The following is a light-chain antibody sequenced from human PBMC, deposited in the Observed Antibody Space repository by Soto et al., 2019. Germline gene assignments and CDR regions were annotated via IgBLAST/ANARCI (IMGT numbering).Light chain of an antibody. Sequence: EIVMTQPPATLSVSPGERATLSCRAGQSVSSNLAWYQQKPGQAPRLLIYGASSRATGVPDRFSGSGSGTEFTLTISSLQSEDFAVYYCQHYDAWRTFGHGTKVEIK. CDR1: QSVSSN. CDR2: GAS. V-gene: IGKV3-15*01. J-gene: IGKJ1*01. CDR3: QHYDAWRT.